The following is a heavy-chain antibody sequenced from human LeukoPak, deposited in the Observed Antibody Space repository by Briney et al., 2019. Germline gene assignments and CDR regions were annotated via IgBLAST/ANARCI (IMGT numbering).Heavy chain of an antibody. CDR2: IKQDGSEK. D-gene: IGHD1-26*01. CDR3: ASSRWDPRGI. Sequence: GGSLRLSCAASGFTFSNYWMSWVRQAPGKGLEWVANIKQDGSEKYYVDSVKGRYTVSRDNAKNSLYLQMNSLRAEDTAVYYCASSRWDPRGIWGQGTMVTVSS. V-gene: IGHV3-7*01. CDR1: GFTFSNYW. J-gene: IGHJ3*02.